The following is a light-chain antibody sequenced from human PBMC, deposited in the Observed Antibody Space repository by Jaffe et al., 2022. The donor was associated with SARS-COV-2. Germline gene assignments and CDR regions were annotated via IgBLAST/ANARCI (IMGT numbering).Light chain of an antibody. CDR2: TTN. Sequence: QTVVTQEPSFSVSPGGTVTLTCGMTSGSVSSSYYPSWYQQTPGQAPRTLIYTTNTRSSGVPDRFSGSILGNKAALTITGAQADDECDYYCVLYMGSGISVFGGGTKLTVL. CDR1: SGSVSSSYY. CDR3: VLYMGSGISV. J-gene: IGLJ3*02. V-gene: IGLV8-61*01.